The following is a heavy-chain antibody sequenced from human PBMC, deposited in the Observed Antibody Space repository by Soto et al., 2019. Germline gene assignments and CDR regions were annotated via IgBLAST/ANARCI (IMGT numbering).Heavy chain of an antibody. J-gene: IGHJ6*02. V-gene: IGHV3-73*02. Sequence: EVQLVESGGGLVQPGGFLKLSCAASGFTFSDSAVHWVRQAPGKGLEWVGRIRSKINSYATVYGASVNARFAISSDDSDNTAYLQMNSLKIEDTAVYYCTRSLTGTDGAFVNVMDVWGQGTTVTVAS. CDR3: TRSLTGTDGAFVNVMDV. CDR1: GFTFSDSA. CDR2: IRSKINSYAT. D-gene: IGHD1-20*01.